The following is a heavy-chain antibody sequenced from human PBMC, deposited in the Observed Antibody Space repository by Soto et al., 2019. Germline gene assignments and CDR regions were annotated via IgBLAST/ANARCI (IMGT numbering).Heavy chain of an antibody. V-gene: IGHV3-30*18. CDR1: GFTFSDYG. CDR3: AKGISRLSVVEPITLLDY. Sequence: GGSLRLSCAASGFTFSDYGIHWVRQAPAKGLEWVAFISYDGINKYYANSVKGRFTISRDNSRNTLFLQMNSLRPEDTAVYYCAKGISRLSVVEPITLLDYWGQGTLVTVSS. CDR2: ISYDGINK. J-gene: IGHJ4*02. D-gene: IGHD1-1*01.